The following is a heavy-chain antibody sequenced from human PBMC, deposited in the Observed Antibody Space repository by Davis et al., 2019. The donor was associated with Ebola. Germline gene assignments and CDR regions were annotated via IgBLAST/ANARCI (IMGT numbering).Heavy chain of an antibody. J-gene: IGHJ6*02. V-gene: IGHV1-18*01. D-gene: IGHD6-13*01. CDR3: ARAPFVAAAGTGGLYYYYGMDV. CDR1: GYTFTSYG. Sequence: ASVKVSCKASGYTFTSYGISWVRQAPGQGLEWMGRISAYNGNTNYAQKLQGRVTMTTDTSTSTAYMELRSLRSDDTAVYYCARAPFVAAAGTGGLYYYYGMDVWGQGTTVTVSS. CDR2: ISAYNGNT.